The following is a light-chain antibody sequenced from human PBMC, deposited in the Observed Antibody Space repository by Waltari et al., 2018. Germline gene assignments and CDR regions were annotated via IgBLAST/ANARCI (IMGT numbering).Light chain of an antibody. Sequence: IVLTQSPATLSVSPGESATLSCRASQSVSSNLAWYQQKPGQAPRLLIYGAFTRATGIPARFSGSGSGTEFTLTISSLQSEDFAVYYCQHYNNWLYTFGQGTRLEIK. CDR1: QSVSSN. V-gene: IGKV3-15*01. CDR3: QHYNNWLYT. J-gene: IGKJ2*01. CDR2: GAF.